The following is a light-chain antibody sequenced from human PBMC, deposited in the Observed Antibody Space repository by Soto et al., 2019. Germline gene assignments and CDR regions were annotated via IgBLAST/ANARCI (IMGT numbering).Light chain of an antibody. CDR3: SSYAGSNNLL. V-gene: IGLV2-8*01. Sequence: QSALTQPPSASGSPGQSVAISCTGTNSDIGNYNFVSWYQQHPGKAPKLMIYEVNNRPSGVPDRCSGSKSGNTASLTVSGLQPEDEADYYCSSYAGSNNLLFGGGTKLTVL. J-gene: IGLJ2*01. CDR2: EVN. CDR1: NSDIGNYNF.